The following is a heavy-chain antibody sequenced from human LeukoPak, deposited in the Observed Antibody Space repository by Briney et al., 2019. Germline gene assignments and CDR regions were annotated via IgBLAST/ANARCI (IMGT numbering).Heavy chain of an antibody. V-gene: IGHV1-2*02. CDR2: INPNSGGT. CDR3: ARCPQNWNYEFDY. D-gene: IGHD1-7*01. J-gene: IGHJ4*02. CDR1: GYTFTGYY. Sequence: ASVKVSCKASGYTFTGYYMHWVRQAPGQGLERMGWINPNSGGTNYAQKFQGRVTMTRDTSISTAYMELSRLRSDDTAVYYCARCPQNWNYEFDYWGQGTLVTVSS.